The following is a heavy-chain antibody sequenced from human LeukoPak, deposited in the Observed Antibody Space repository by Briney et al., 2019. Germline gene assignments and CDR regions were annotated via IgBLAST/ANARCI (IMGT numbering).Heavy chain of an antibody. CDR3: ARFAYCGGHCWYYFDY. J-gene: IGHJ4*02. V-gene: IGHV4-39*07. CDR2: ISDSGNT. D-gene: IGHD2-21*02. Sequence: SETLSLTCTVSGGSISNRSYYWGWIRRPPGKGLEWIGKISDSGNTYYSPSLRSRVTISIDTSKNQFSLKLSSVTAADTAVYYCARFAYCGGHCWYYFDYWGQGSLVTVSS. CDR1: GGSISNRSYY.